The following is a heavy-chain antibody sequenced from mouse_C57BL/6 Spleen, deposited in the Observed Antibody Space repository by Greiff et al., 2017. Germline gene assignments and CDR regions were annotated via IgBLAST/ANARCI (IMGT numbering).Heavy chain of an antibody. CDR3: TLITTVVFDY. J-gene: IGHJ2*01. CDR2: IDPETGGT. V-gene: IGHV1-15*01. CDR1: GYTFTDYE. Sequence: QVQLQQSGAELVRPRASVTLSCKASGYTFTDYEMHWVKQTPVYGLEWIGAIDPETGGTAYNQKFKGKAILTADKSSSTAYMELRSLTSEDSAVYYCTLITTVVFDYWGQGTTLTVSS. D-gene: IGHD1-1*01.